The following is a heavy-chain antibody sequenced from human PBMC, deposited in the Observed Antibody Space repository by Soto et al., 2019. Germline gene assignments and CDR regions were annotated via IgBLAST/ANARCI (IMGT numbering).Heavy chain of an antibody. V-gene: IGHV4-61*01. J-gene: IGHJ4*02. Sequence: QVQLQESGPGLLKPSETLSLTCSVSGGSVNNRTYYWSWIRQPPGKRLEWIGYVDYSGTTNYNPSLKSRVSISVDTSKNQFSLSLSSVTAADTALYYCARTTAVPNTLRSRYYFDYWGQGTLVTVSS. CDR3: ARTTAVPNTLRSRYYFDY. CDR1: GGSVNNRTYY. D-gene: IGHD4-17*01. CDR2: VDYSGTT.